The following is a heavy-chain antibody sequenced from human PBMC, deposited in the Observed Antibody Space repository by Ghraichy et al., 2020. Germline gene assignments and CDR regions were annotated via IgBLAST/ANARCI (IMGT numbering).Heavy chain of an antibody. J-gene: IGHJ4*02. CDR3: AREIDQLRYFDS. V-gene: IGHV4-4*02. Sequence: SETLSLTCAVSGDSIISNNWWSWVRQPPGKGLEWIGEIFHSGSTNYNPSLKSRITISLDKSKNQFSLKMTSVTAADTAVYYCAREIDQLRYFDSWGQGPRSPSPQ. CDR2: IFHSGST. CDR1: GDSIISNNW. D-gene: IGHD2-2*01.